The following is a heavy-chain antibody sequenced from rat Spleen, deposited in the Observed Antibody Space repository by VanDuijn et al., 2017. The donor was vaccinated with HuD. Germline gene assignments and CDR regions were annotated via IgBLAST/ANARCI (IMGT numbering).Heavy chain of an antibody. Sequence: EVQLVESGGGLVQPGRSLKLSCVASGFTFSNFDMAWVRQAPTTGLEWVATISYGDSSGHSGTYYRDSVKGRFTISRDAAKSTLSLQMDSLRSEDTATYYCARRHYGYTDYFDYWGQGVMVTVSS. D-gene: IGHD1-4*01. V-gene: IGHV5-29*01. CDR2: ISYGDSSGHSGT. J-gene: IGHJ2*01. CDR1: GFTFSNFD. CDR3: ARRHYGYTDYFDY.